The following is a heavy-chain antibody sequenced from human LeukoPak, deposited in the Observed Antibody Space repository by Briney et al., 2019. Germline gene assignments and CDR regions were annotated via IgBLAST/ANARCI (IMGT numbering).Heavy chain of an antibody. CDR1: GFTFSNAW. CDR3: TTTPGYSSGWYDVDY. Sequence: GGSLRLSCAASGFTFSNAWMSWVRQAPAKGLEWVGRIKSKTDGGTTDYAAPVKGRFTISRDDSKNTLYLQMNSLQTEDTAVYYCTTTPGYSSGWYDVDYWGQGTLVTVSS. D-gene: IGHD6-19*01. J-gene: IGHJ4*02. CDR2: IKSKTDGGTT. V-gene: IGHV3-15*01.